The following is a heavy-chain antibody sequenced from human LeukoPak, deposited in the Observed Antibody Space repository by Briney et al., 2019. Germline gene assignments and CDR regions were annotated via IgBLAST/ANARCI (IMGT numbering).Heavy chain of an antibody. CDR2: IYTSGST. Sequence: PSDTLSLTCTVSGGSTSSYYWSCIRQPAGKGLEWIGRIYTSGSTNYNPSLKSRVTMSVHTSTHQFSLKLRSVTAADTAVYYCARSGRVSGVRYYSYMDVWGKGTTVTVSS. V-gene: IGHV4-4*07. J-gene: IGHJ6*03. CDR1: GGSTSSYY. D-gene: IGHD3-3*01. CDR3: ARSGRVSGVRYYSYMDV.